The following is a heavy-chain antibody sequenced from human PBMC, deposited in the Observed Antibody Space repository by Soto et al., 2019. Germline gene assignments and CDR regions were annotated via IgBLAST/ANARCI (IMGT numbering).Heavy chain of an antibody. Sequence: SETLSLTCAVSGGSISSGGYSWSWIRQPPGKGLEWIGYIYHSGSTYYNPSLKSRVTISVDRSKNQFSLKLSSVTAADTAVYYCARHRPFQDLLRYFDWPHYYYYGMDVWGQGTTVTVSS. J-gene: IGHJ6*02. V-gene: IGHV4-30-2*01. CDR3: ARHRPFQDLLRYFDWPHYYYYGMDV. D-gene: IGHD3-9*01. CDR2: IYHSGST. CDR1: GGSISSGGYS.